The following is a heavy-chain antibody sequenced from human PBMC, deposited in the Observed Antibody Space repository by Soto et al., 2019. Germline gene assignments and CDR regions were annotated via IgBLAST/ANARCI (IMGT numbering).Heavy chain of an antibody. CDR2: IYYSGST. V-gene: IGHV4-59*01. J-gene: IGHJ6*03. CDR1: GGSISSYY. D-gene: IGHD2-21*01. CDR3: ASNIADYYYYMDV. Sequence: SETLSLTCTVSGGSISSYYWSWIRQPPGKGLEWIGYIYYSGSTNYNPSLKSRVTISVDTSKNQFSLKLSSVTAADTAVYYCASNIADYYYYMDVWGKGTTVTVSS.